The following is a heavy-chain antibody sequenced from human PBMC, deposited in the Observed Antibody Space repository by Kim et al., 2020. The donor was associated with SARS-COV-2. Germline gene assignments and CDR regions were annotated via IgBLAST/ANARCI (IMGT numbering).Heavy chain of an antibody. Sequence: SETLSLTCAVNGGSFSGYSWNWIRQPPGKGLEWIGEINHSGSTNYNPSLKSRVTISVDTSKNQFSLKLSSVTAANTAVYYCARGRRSVTMIVLVASRNAFDILGQGTMVSVSS. V-gene: IGHV4-34*01. J-gene: IGHJ3*02. CDR1: GGSFSGYS. CDR3: ARGRRSVTMIVLVASRNAFDI. CDR2: INHSGST. D-gene: IGHD3-22*01.